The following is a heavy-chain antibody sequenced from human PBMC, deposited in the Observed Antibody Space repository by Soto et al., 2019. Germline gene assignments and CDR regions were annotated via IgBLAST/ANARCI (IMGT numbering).Heavy chain of an antibody. CDR2: IIGSGFGT. V-gene: IGHV3-23*01. Sequence: GSLILYCAASLFTFLLYAMSWVLQSPGNVLECVSPIIGSGFGTYYADSMKGRFTISRDNSQNTLYLQMYSLRVEDTDVSYGVRESDNWGHGTIVTVS. CDR3: VRESDN. J-gene: IGHJ4*01. CDR1: LFTFLLYA.